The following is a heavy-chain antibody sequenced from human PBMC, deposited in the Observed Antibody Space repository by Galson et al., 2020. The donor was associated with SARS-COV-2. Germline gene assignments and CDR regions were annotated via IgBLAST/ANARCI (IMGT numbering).Heavy chain of an antibody. V-gene: IGHV3-30*04. CDR2: ISYDGSNK. J-gene: IGHJ3*02. CDR1: GFTFSSYA. Sequence: HSGGSLRLSCAASGFTFSSYAMHWVRQAPGKGLEWVAVISYDGSNKYYADSVKDRFTISRDNSKNTLYLQMNSLRAEDTAVYYCARGEDYYDSSGYYPDAFDIWGQGTMVTVSS. CDR3: ARGEDYYDSSGYYPDAFDI. D-gene: IGHD3-22*01.